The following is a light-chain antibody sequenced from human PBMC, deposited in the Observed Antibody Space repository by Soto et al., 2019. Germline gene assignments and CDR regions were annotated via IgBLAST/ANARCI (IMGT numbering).Light chain of an antibody. CDR2: TNT. Sequence: QSVLTQPPSLSGAPGQRVTISCTGSSSNIGAGYDVHWYQRLPGTAPKLLIYTNTNRPSGVPDRFSGSKSGPSASLAITGLQVDDEADYYCQSYDITLSGYVFGAGTKGTVL. V-gene: IGLV1-40*01. J-gene: IGLJ1*01. CDR1: SSNIGAGYD. CDR3: QSYDITLSGYV.